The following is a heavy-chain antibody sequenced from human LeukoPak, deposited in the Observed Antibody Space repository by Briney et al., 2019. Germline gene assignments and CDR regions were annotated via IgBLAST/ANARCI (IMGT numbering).Heavy chain of an antibody. CDR2: ISGSGANT. CDR1: GFTFSSYA. V-gene: IGHV3-23*01. D-gene: IGHD3-3*01. Sequence: GGPLRLSCAASGFTFSSYAKRGARQATGKAVEGVSGISGSGANTYSADSVKGQFTISRENSKDTLFLQMNRLRAEDTAVYYFAKGPRPTRTISPLYFDFWGQGTLVNVSS. CDR3: AKGPRPTRTISPLYFDF. J-gene: IGHJ4*02.